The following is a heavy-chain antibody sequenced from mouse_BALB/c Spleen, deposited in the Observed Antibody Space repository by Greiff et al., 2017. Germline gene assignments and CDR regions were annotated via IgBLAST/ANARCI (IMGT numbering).Heavy chain of an antibody. V-gene: IGHV3-2*02. J-gene: IGHJ1*01. D-gene: IGHD1-2*01. Sequence: VQLKESGPGLVKPSQSLSLTCTVTGYSITSDYAWNWIRQFPGNKLEWMGYISYSGSTSYNPSLKSRISITRDTSKNQFFLQLNSVTTEDTATYYCARRALYDGRYWYFDVWGAGTTVTVSS. CDR1: GYSITSDYA. CDR3: ARRALYDGRYWYFDV. CDR2: ISYSGST.